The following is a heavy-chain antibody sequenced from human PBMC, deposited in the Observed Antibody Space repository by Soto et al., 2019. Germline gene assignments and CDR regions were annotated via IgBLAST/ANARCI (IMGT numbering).Heavy chain of an antibody. V-gene: IGHV1-18*01. CDR3: ARDKESRNTRYGDSADY. CDR1: GYTFTSYG. D-gene: IGHD4-17*01. CDR2: ISAYNGNT. J-gene: IGHJ4*02. Sequence: ASVKVSCKASGYTFTSYGISWVRQAPGQGLEWMGWISAYNGNTNYAQKLQGRVTMTTDTSTSTAYMELRSLRSDDTAVYYCARDKESRNTRYGDSADYWGQGTLVTVSS.